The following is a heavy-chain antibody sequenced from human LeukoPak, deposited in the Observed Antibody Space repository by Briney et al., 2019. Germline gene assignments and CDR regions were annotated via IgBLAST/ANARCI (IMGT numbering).Heavy chain of an antibody. CDR1: GGSFSGYY. J-gene: IGHJ3*02. CDR2: INHSGST. D-gene: IGHD6-13*01. CDR3: ARGGRSSSWYRGDAFDI. V-gene: IGHV4-34*01. Sequence: SETLSLTCAVYGGSFSGYYWSWIRQPPGKGLEWIGEINHSGSTNYNPSLKSRVTISVDTSKNQFSLKLSSVTAADTAVYYCARGGRSSSWYRGDAFDIWGQGTMVTVSS.